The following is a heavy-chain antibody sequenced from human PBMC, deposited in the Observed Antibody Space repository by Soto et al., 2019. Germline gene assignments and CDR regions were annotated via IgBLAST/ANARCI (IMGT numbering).Heavy chain of an antibody. CDR3: AKDRKDGYNFPLYYYYGMDV. Sequence: PGGSLRLSCAASGFTFSSYGMHWVRQAPGKGLEWVAVISYDGSNKYYADSVKGRFTISRDNSKNTLYLQMNSLRAEDTAVYYCAKDRKDGYNFPLYYYYGMDVWGQGTTVTVSS. CDR1: GFTFSSYG. CDR2: ISYDGSNK. J-gene: IGHJ6*02. D-gene: IGHD5-12*01. V-gene: IGHV3-30*18.